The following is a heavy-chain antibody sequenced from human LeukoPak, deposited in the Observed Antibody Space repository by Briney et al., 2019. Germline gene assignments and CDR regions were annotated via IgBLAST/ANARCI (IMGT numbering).Heavy chain of an antibody. CDR2: INPNSGCT. CDR1: GYTFTRYY. J-gene: IGHJ4*02. Sequence: ASVKVSCKASGYTFTRYYMHWVRQAPGQGLEWMGWINPNSGCTNYAQKFHGGVTITKDTSISTAYMELSRLRSDDTAVYYCARALRRDSGYYVSDYWGQGTLVTVSS. D-gene: IGHD3-22*01. V-gene: IGHV1-2*02. CDR3: ARALRRDSGYYVSDY.